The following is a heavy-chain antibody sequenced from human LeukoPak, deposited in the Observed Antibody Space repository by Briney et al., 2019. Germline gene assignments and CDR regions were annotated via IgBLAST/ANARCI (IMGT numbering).Heavy chain of an antibody. V-gene: IGHV1-8*03. J-gene: IGHJ6*03. CDR3: ARGDKKFYYMDV. D-gene: IGHD2-15*01. CDR2: MNPNSGNT. CDR1: GYTFTGYY. Sequence: ASVKVSCKASGYTFTGYYMHWVRQAPGQGLEWMGWMNPNSGNTGYAQKFQGRVTITRSTSISTAYMELSSLRSEDTAVYYCARGDKKFYYMDVWGKGTTVTVSS.